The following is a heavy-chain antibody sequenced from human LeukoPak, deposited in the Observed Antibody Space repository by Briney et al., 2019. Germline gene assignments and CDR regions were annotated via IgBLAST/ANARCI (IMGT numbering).Heavy chain of an antibody. Sequence: PSETLSLTCAVYGGSFSGYYWSWIRQPPGKGLEWIGEINHSGSTNYNPSLKSRVTISVDTSKNQFSLKLSSVTAADTAVYYCARDEGITKPFVDWGQGTLVTVSS. CDR2: INHSGST. CDR1: GGSFSGYY. D-gene: IGHD1-14*01. V-gene: IGHV4-34*01. CDR3: ARDEGITKPFVD. J-gene: IGHJ4*02.